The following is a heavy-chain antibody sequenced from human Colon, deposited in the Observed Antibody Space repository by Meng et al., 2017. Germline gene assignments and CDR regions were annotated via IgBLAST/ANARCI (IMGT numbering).Heavy chain of an antibody. CDR1: GFMFSSYW. V-gene: IGHV3-74*02. CDR3: TRYYDATVPFDH. Sequence: DVQLVESGGGLLQPGGPLRLPCAASGFMFSSYWMHWVRQVPGKGLVWVSRINSYGTITNYADSVKGRFTISRDNAKNTLYLQMDSLRAEDTAVYYCTRYYDATVPFDHWGQGTLVTVSS. D-gene: IGHD3-16*01. J-gene: IGHJ4*02. CDR2: INSYGTIT.